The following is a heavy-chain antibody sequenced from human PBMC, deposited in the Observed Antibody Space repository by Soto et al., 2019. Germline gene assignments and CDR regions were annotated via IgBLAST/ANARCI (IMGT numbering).Heavy chain of an antibody. CDR1: GGSISRYY. J-gene: IGHJ5*02. CDR3: ARRKRDWLLATTGWFDP. Sequence: QVQLQESGPGLVKPSETLSLTCTVSGGSISRYYWSWIRQPPGKGLEWIGYIYYSGSTNYNPSLKSRVTISVDTPKNPFSLKLSSVTAADTAVYYCARRKRDWLLATTGWFDPWGQGTLVTVSS. V-gene: IGHV4-59*08. D-gene: IGHD3-9*01. CDR2: IYYSGST.